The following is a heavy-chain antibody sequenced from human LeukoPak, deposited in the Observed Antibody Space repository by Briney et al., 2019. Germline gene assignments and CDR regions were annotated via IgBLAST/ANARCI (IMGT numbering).Heavy chain of an antibody. J-gene: IGHJ4*02. CDR2: IRYDGSNK. Sequence: GGSRTLASVASGFTFSSYGMRWVRQAPGKGLEWVAFIRYDGSNKYYADSVKGRFTIPRDNSKNTLYLQMNSLRAEDTAVYYCANDREGWLIVDFHYGGQGTLVSVSS. V-gene: IGHV3-30*02. D-gene: IGHD5-12*01. CDR1: GFTFSSYG. CDR3: ANDREGWLIVDFHY.